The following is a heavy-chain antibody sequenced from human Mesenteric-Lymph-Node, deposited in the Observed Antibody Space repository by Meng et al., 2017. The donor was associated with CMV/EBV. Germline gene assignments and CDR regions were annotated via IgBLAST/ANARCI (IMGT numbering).Heavy chain of an antibody. CDR2: TRDKARSYTT. CDR3: ARVPGVSWGYGLDV. V-gene: IGHV3-72*01. J-gene: IGHJ6*02. CDR1: GFLFSDHY. Sequence: GGSLRLSCAASGFLFSDHYMDWVRQAPGKGLEWVGRTRDKARSYTTEYAASVKGRFSISRDDSKNSLYLKMNSLKTEDTSVYYCARVPGVSWGYGLDVWGQGTTVTVSS. D-gene: IGHD7-27*01.